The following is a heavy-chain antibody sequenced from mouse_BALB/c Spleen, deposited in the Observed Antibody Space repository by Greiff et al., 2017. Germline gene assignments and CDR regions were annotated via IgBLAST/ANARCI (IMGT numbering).Heavy chain of an antibody. CDR1: GDSITSGY. CDR3: ANGYHEGFAY. D-gene: IGHD2-2*01. Sequence: EVKLLESGPSLVKPSQTLSLTCSVTGDSITSGYWNWIRKFPGNKLEYMGYISYSGSTYYNPSLKSRISITRDTSKNQYYLQLNSVTTEDTATYYCANGYHEGFAYWGQGTLVTVSA. V-gene: IGHV3-8*02. J-gene: IGHJ3*01. CDR2: ISYSGST.